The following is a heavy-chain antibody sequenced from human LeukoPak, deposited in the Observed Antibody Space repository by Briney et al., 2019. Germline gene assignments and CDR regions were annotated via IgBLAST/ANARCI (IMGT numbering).Heavy chain of an antibody. CDR3: ARGNDFWSGFHPNEEKKSYNWFDP. CDR2: IYTSGST. J-gene: IGHJ5*02. Sequence: PSQTLSLTCTVSGGSISSGSYYWSWIRQPAGKGLEWIGRIYTSGSTNYNPSLKSRVTISVDTSKNQFSLKLSSVTAAATAVYYCARGNDFWSGFHPNEEKKSYNWFDPWGQGTLVTVSS. V-gene: IGHV4-61*02. D-gene: IGHD3-3*01. CDR1: GGSISSGSYY.